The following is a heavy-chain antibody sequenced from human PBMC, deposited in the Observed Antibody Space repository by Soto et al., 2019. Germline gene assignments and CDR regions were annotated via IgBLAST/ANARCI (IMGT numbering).Heavy chain of an antibody. CDR1: GGSISSYY. J-gene: IGHJ4*02. Sequence: SETLSLTCTVSGGSISSYYWSWIRQPPGKGLEWIGYIYYSGSTNYNPSLKSRVTISVDTSKNQFSLKLSSVTAADTAVYYCARAPDSGYDPFDYWGQGTLVTVSS. D-gene: IGHD5-12*01. CDR3: ARAPDSGYDPFDY. CDR2: IYYSGST. V-gene: IGHV4-59*08.